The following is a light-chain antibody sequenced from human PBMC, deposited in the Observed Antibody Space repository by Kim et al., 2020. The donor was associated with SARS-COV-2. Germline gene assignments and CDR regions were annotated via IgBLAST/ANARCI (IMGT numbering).Light chain of an antibody. CDR2: DAS. J-gene: IGKJ4*01. CDR3: QQRSNWLT. V-gene: IGKV3-11*01. Sequence: SLAPGKRATPSCRSRQSVSSYLAWYQQKPGQAPRLLIYDASNRATGIPARFSGSGSGTDFTLTISSLEPEDFAVYYCQQRSNWLTFGGGTKVDIK. CDR1: QSVSSY.